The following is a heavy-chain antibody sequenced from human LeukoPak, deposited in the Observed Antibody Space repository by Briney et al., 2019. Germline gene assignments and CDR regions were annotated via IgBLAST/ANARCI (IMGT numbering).Heavy chain of an antibody. D-gene: IGHD3-22*01. Sequence: SETLSLTCGVYGGSFSGYYWSWIRQPPGKGLEWIGEINDSGSTNYNPSLKSRATISADTSKNQFSLNLSPVTAADTAVYYCARVSSRRLPPSYSYDRRNYFDYWGQGTLVTVSS. V-gene: IGHV4-34*01. CDR1: GGSFSGYY. J-gene: IGHJ4*02. CDR2: INDSGST. CDR3: ARVSSRRLPPSYSYDRRNYFDY.